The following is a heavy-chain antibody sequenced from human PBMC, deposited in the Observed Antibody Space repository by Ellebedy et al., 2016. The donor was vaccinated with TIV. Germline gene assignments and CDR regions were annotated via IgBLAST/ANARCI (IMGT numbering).Heavy chain of an antibody. Sequence: ASVKVSCKASGYTFADYGISWVRQAPGHGLEWMGWISVHNGNTNYAQKFRGRVTMTTDTSTSTAYMELRSLRSDDTAGYYRARYSYDILTGDNARFDNWGQGTLVTVS. CDR3: ARYSYDILTGDNARFDN. D-gene: IGHD3-9*01. CDR2: ISVHNGNT. CDR1: GYTFADYG. J-gene: IGHJ4*02. V-gene: IGHV1-18*01.